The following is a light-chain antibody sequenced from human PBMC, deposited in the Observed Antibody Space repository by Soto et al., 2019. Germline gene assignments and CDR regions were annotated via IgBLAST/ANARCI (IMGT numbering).Light chain of an antibody. J-gene: IGLJ3*02. Sequence: QSVLTQPPSVSAAPGQTVTISCSGSSSNIGNNYVSWYQQLPGTAPKLLIYENSNRPSGIPDRFSGSKSGTSATLDITGLLTGDEADYYCGTWDSSLSAGVFGGGTKLTVL. CDR2: ENS. CDR1: SSNIGNNY. V-gene: IGLV1-51*02. CDR3: GTWDSSLSAGV.